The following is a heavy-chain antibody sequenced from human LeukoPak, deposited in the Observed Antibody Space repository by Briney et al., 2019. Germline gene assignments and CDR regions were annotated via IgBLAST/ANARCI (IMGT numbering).Heavy chain of an antibody. D-gene: IGHD1-26*01. V-gene: IGHV3-7*05. Sequence: GGSLRHSCAASGFTFSSYWMTWVRQAPGKGLEWVANIKQDGNEKYYVDSVKGRFTISRDNAKNSLYLQMNSLRGEDTAVYYCARGLWEGSYWGQGTLVTVSS. CDR2: IKQDGNEK. CDR3: ARGLWEGSY. J-gene: IGHJ4*02. CDR1: GFTFSSYW.